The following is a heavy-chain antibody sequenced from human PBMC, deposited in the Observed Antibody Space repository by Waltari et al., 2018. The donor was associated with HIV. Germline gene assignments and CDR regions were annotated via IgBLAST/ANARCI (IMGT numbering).Heavy chain of an antibody. CDR1: GGSISRGGYY. D-gene: IGHD2-2*01. CDR3: ASTHCSSTSCYADWYFDL. V-gene: IGHV4-31*03. J-gene: IGHJ2*01. CDR2: IYYSGST. Sequence: QVQLQESGPGLVKPSPTLSLTCTVSGGSISRGGYYWSWIRQHPGKGLEWIGYIYYSGSTYYNPSLKSRVTRSVDTSKNQFSLKLSSVTAADTAVYYCASTHCSSTSCYADWYFDLWGRGTLVTVSS.